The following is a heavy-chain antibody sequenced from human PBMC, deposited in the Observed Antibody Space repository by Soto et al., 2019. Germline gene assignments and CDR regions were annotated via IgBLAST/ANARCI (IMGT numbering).Heavy chain of an antibody. J-gene: IGHJ4*02. V-gene: IGHV1-24*01. CDR1: GYTLTELS. CDR3: AQDTPLRL. Sequence: ASVKVSCKVSGYTLTELSMQWVRQAPGKGLEWMGGFDPEDGEEMYAQKFQGRVTMTEDTSTDTAYMELSGLRSDDTGVYYCAQDTPLRLWGQGTLVTVSS. CDR2: FDPEDGEE. D-gene: IGHD2-15*01.